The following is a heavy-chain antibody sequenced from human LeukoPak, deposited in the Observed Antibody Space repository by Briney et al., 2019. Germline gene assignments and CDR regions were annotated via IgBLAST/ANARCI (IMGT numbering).Heavy chain of an antibody. CDR2: INHSGST. V-gene: IGHV4-34*01. J-gene: IGHJ3*02. CDR1: GGSFSGYY. Sequence: SSETLSLTCAVYGGSFSGYYWSWIRQPPGKGLEWIGEINHSGSTNYNPSLKSRVTISVDTSKNQFSLKLSSVTAADTAVYYCASGYDYVWGSYADAFDIWGQGTMVTVSS. D-gene: IGHD3-16*01. CDR3: ASGYDYVWGSYADAFDI.